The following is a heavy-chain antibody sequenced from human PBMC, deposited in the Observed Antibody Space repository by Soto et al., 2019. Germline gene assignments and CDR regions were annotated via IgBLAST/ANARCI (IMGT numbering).Heavy chain of an antibody. D-gene: IGHD2-21*02. J-gene: IGHJ4*02. CDR1: GYYISSGYG. Sequence: PSETLSLTCAVSGYYISSGYGWGWISQPPGKGLEWIGSIYYSGSTYNNPSLRSRVSMSIDTSKDQFSLKLKSVTAADTALYFCARQRTSVVTQAYFDVWGPGSLVNVSS. V-gene: IGHV4-38-2*01. CDR2: IYYSGST. CDR3: ARQRTSVVTQAYFDV.